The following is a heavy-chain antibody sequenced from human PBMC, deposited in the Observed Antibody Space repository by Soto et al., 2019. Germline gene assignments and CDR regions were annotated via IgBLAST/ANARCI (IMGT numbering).Heavy chain of an antibody. J-gene: IGHJ4*02. V-gene: IGHV4-4*07. CDR1: GGSISNYY. CDR3: ARGNQVAMSDY. CDR2: FYASGYT. Sequence: SETLSLTCAVSGGSISNYYWSWIRQPAGKGLEWIGRFYASGYTNYNPSLKSRVTMSLDISKNHFSLRLSSVTAADTAVYYCARGNQVAMSDYWGQGTLVTVSS.